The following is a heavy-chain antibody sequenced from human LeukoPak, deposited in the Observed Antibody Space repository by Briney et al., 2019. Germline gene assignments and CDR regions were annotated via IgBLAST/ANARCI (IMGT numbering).Heavy chain of an antibody. D-gene: IGHD2-2*01. J-gene: IGHJ2*01. CDR3: SRTPDVVVPDFMPTWYFDL. CDR1: SYSISSSYS. V-gene: IGHV4-28*01. CDR2: IYYRGST. Sequence: PSDTLSLTCAVSSYSISSSYSRGWIRYPPGKALDWIGYIYYRGSTYYNPSLKGRGTLSIDRSKNQFSLWLSTVTAVDTAVYFYSRTPDVVVPDFMPTWYFDLWGRGTLVSVSS.